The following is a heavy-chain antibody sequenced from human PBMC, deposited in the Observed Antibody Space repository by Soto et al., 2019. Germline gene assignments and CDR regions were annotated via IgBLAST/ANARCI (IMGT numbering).Heavy chain of an antibody. CDR3: AKKAGIISRYGLDV. Sequence: GGSLRLSCAASGFTFSSFAMNWVRQAPGKGLEWVAVISGNATSTYYADSVKGRFTISRDNSKNTMYLQMNSLRAEDTAVYYCAKKAGIISRYGLDVWGQGTTVTVSS. CDR1: GFTFSSFA. V-gene: IGHV3-23*01. CDR2: ISGNATST. J-gene: IGHJ6*02.